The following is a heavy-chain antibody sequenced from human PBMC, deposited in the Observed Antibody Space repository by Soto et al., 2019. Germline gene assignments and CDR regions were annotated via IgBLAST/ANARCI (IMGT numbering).Heavy chain of an antibody. CDR3: AKKAGIISRYGLDV. Sequence: GGSLRLSCAASGFTFSSFAMNWVRQAPGKGLEWVAVISGNATSTYYADSVKGRFTISRDNSKNTMYLQMNSLRAEDTAVYYCAKKAGIISRYGLDVWGQGTTVTVSS. CDR1: GFTFSSFA. V-gene: IGHV3-23*01. CDR2: ISGNATST. J-gene: IGHJ6*02.